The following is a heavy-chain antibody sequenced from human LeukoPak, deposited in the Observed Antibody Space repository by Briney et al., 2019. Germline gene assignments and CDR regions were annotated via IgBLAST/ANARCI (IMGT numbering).Heavy chain of an antibody. CDR3: ARDGCGGGCDSTLGFDY. J-gene: IGHJ4*02. D-gene: IGHD2-21*01. CDR1: GFTFSSYS. V-gene: IGHV3-21*01. Sequence: PGGSLRLSCAASGFTFSSYSMNWVRQAPGKGLEWVSSISSSSSYIYYADSVKGRFTISRDNAKNSLYLQMNSLRAEDTAVYYSARDGCGGGCDSTLGFDYWGQGTLVTVSS. CDR2: ISSSSSYI.